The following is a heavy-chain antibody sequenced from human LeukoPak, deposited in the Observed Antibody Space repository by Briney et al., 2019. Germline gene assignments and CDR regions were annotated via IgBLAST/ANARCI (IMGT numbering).Heavy chain of an antibody. Sequence: PSETLSLTCTVSGASISHYYWSWIRQSPEKRLEWIGYIHSSGTTNYNPSLKGRATLSLDTSRNQFSLTLRSVTAADTAVYYCGRVTDWNDLDYWGQGTLVTVSS. J-gene: IGHJ4*02. CDR1: GASISHYY. CDR2: IHSSGTT. D-gene: IGHD1-1*01. CDR3: GRVTDWNDLDY. V-gene: IGHV4-59*01.